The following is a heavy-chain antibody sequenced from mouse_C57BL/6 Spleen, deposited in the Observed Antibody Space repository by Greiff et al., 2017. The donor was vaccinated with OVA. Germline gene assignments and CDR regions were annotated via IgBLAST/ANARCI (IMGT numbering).Heavy chain of an antibody. V-gene: IGHV5-17*01. CDR2: ISSGSSTI. CDR1: GFTFSDYG. J-gene: IGHJ4*01. CDR3: ARQGLENAMDY. Sequence: EVQVVESGGGLVKPGGSLKLSCAASGFTFSDYGMHWVRQAPEKGLEWVAYISSGSSTIYYADTVKGRFTISRDNAKNTLFLQMTSLRSEDTAMYYCARQGLENAMDYWGQGTSVTVSS.